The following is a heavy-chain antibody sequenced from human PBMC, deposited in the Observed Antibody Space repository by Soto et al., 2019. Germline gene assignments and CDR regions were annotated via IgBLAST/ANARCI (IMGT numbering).Heavy chain of an antibody. CDR1: GFIFSTYA. D-gene: IGHD2-15*01. V-gene: IGHV3-23*01. Sequence: VGSLRLSCAASGFIFSTYAMSWVRQAPGKGLEWVSTISGSGGGTYYADSVEGRFTISRDNSKNTLYLQMNGLRAEDTAVYYCAKGGSAYCSGGSCYHPFDYWGQGTQVTVSS. J-gene: IGHJ4*02. CDR3: AKGGSAYCSGGSCYHPFDY. CDR2: ISGSGGGT.